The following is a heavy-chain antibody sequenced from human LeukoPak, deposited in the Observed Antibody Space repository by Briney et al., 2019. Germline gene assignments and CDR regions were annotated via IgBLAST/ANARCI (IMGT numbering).Heavy chain of an antibody. Sequence: GGSLRLSCAASGLTVSSNYMSWVRQPPGKGLEWVSVIYSGGSTYYADSVKGRFTISRDNSKNTLYLQMNSLRAEDTAVYYCAREQGANDDYWGQGTLVTVSS. CDR2: IYSGGST. CDR3: AREQGANDDY. J-gene: IGHJ4*02. CDR1: GLTVSSNY. D-gene: IGHD4/OR15-4a*01. V-gene: IGHV3-53*01.